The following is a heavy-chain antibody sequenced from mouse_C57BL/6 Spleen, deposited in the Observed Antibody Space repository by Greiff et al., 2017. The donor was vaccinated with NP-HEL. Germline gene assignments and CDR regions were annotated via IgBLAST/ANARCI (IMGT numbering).Heavy chain of an antibody. CDR2: IYPGDGDT. Sequence: QVQLKESGPELVKPGASVKISCKASGYAFSSSWMNWVKQRPGKGLEWIGRIYPGDGDTNYNGKFKGKATLTADKSSSTAYMQLSSLTSEDSAVYFCARGDLDYAMDYWGQGTSVTVSS. V-gene: IGHV1-82*01. J-gene: IGHJ4*01. CDR1: GYAFSSSW. CDR3: ARGDLDYAMDY.